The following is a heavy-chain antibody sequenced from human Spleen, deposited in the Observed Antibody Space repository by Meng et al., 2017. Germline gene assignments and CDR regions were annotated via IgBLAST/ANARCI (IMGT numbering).Heavy chain of an antibody. CDR3: VRDEDISAAGKLFGDY. V-gene: IGHV1-2*06. CDR2: IDPNSGVT. Sequence: VQLVPSGAEVKKPGASVKVSCTPSGYTFTAYYIHWVRQAPGQGLDWMGRIDPNSGVTEYAQKFQGRVTVTGDTSISTAYMELSRLRSDDTAIYYCVRDEDISAAGKLFGDYWGQGTLVTVSS. D-gene: IGHD6-13*01. J-gene: IGHJ4*02. CDR1: GYTFTAYY.